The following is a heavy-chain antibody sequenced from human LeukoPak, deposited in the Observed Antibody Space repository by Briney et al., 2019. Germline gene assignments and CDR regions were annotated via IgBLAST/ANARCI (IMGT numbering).Heavy chain of an antibody. CDR3: ARVARGGFDP. CDR1: GLTFSDHY. CDR2: IRTKANSYTT. V-gene: IGHV3-72*01. J-gene: IGHJ5*02. Sequence: GGSLRLSCAASGLTFSDHYMDWVRQAPGEGLEWVGRIRTKANSYTTEYAASVIGRFTISRDDSKNSLYLQMNSLKTEDTAVYYCARVARGGFDPWGQGTLATDSS.